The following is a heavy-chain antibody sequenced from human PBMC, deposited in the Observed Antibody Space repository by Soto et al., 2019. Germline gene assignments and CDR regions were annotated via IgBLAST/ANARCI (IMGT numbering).Heavy chain of an antibody. J-gene: IGHJ6*02. CDR1: GGTFNTYT. V-gene: IGHV1-69*01. CDR2: IMPLYAKP. CDR3: ASLNNWSSGDGRIDV. D-gene: IGHD1-26*01. Sequence: QVQLVQSGAEVKKPGSSVKVSCKASGGTFNTYTISWVRQVPGQGLEWMGGIMPLYAKPTYAQPFLGRLTIAADENKSTVYMELSSLRSEDTALYYCASLNNWSSGDGRIDVWGRGTAVSVSS.